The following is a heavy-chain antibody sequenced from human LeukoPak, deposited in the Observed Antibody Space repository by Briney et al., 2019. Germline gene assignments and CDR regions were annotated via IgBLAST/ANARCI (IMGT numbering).Heavy chain of an antibody. J-gene: IGHJ4*02. CDR3: ASAEIAAAGTAFDY. CDR2: IYYSGST. D-gene: IGHD6-13*01. Sequence: SETLSLTCTVSGGSISSGDYYWSWIRQPPGKGLEWIGYIYYSGSTNYNPSLKSRVTISVDTSKNQFSLKLSSVTAADTAVYYCASAEIAAAGTAFDYWGQGTLVTVSS. V-gene: IGHV4-61*08. CDR1: GGSISSGDYY.